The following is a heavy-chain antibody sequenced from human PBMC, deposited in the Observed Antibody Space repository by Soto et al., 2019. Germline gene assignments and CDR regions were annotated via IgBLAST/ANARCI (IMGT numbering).Heavy chain of an antibody. D-gene: IGHD2-15*01. J-gene: IGHJ5*02. CDR3: ARGRGGYCTGGTCYRWFDP. CDR2: MNPNSGDT. CDR1: GYSFTNYD. V-gene: IGHV1-8*01. Sequence: QEPLVQSGAEVKKPGASVKVSCKASGYSFTNYDTYWVRQATGQGLEWMGWMNPNSGDTVYAQKFQGRVTMTRNTSISTAYMELSSLRSEDTAVYYCARGRGGYCTGGTCYRWFDPWGQGTLVTVSS.